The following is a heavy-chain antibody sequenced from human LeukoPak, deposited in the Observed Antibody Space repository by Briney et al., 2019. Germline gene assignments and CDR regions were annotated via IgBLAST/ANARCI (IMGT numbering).Heavy chain of an antibody. CDR1: GGSISSYY. D-gene: IGHD3-22*01. V-gene: IGHV4-59*01. CDR3: ARDSGSYYDSSGFDY. J-gene: IGHJ4*02. CDR2: IYYSGST. Sequence: PSETLSLTCTVSGGSISSYYWSWIRQPPGKGLEWIAYIYYSGSTDYNPSLKSRVTISLDTSKNQFSLKLSSVTAADTAVYYCARDSGSYYDSSGFDYWGQGTLVTVSS.